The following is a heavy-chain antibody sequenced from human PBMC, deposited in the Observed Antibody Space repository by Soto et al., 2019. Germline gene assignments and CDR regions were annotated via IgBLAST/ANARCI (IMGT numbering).Heavy chain of an antibody. CDR2: TSHRGVT. D-gene: IGHD6-19*01. CDR1: GGSFTGYL. Sequence: QVQLQQWGAGLLKPSETLSLTCAVYGGSFTGYLWSWIRQPPGKGLAWIGETSHRGVTDYNPSLKSRVTISADTSKNQFSLTLSTVTAADTAVYYCARVAAVAGGFYYGMGVWGQGTTVTVSS. J-gene: IGHJ6*01. V-gene: IGHV4-34*01. CDR3: ARVAAVAGGFYYGMGV.